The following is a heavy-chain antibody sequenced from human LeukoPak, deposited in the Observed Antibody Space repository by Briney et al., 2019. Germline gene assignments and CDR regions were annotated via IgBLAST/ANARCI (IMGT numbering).Heavy chain of an antibody. CDR3: ARLGCVRACSDGTLNW. V-gene: IGHV3-7*03. D-gene: IGHD3/OR15-3a*01. J-gene: IGHJ4*02. CDR1: GFAFSGSW. CDR2: VTQEGSVK. Sequence: GGSLRLSCAASGFAFSGSWMSWFRKAPGKGLKWVATVTQEGSVKYYVDSVKGRFTISRDNAKSSLFLQMNSLRAEDTAVYYCARLGCVRACSDGTLNWWGKGTLVTVSS.